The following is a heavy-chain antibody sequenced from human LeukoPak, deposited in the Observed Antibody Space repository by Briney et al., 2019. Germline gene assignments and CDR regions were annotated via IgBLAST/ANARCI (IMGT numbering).Heavy chain of an antibody. CDR3: ASITSSGSFDY. D-gene: IGHD6-19*01. Sequence: GGSLRLSCAASGFTFDDYGMSWVRQAPGKGLEWVSGINWNGGSTGYADSVKGRFTISRDNAKNSLYLQMNSLRAEDTALYHCASITSSGSFDYWGQGTLVTVSS. CDR1: GFTFDDYG. J-gene: IGHJ4*02. V-gene: IGHV3-20*01. CDR2: INWNGGST.